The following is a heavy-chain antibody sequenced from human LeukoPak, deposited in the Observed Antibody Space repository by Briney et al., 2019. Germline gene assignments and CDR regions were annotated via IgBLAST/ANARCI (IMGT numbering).Heavy chain of an antibody. D-gene: IGHD3-22*01. CDR2: IYPSGNT. Sequence: SETLSLTCSVSGGSFSNHFWSWVRQPAGKGLEWIGRIYPSGNTNYNPSLKSRVTLSVDTSKTQFYLSLSSVTAADTAVYYCARVGGITMIVVLIGDAFDIWGQGTMVTVSS. V-gene: IGHV4-4*07. CDR3: ARVGGITMIVVLIGDAFDI. CDR1: GGSFSNHF. J-gene: IGHJ3*02.